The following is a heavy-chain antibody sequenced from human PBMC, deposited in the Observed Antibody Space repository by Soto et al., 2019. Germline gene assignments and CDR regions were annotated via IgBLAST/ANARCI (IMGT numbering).Heavy chain of an antibody. Sequence: PGGSLRLSCAASGFTFSSYGMHWVRQAPGKGLEWVAVISYDGSNKYYADSVKGRFTISRDTSKNTLYLQMNSLRAEDTAVYYCANRRRTMTTVIAFDYWGQGTLVTVSS. CDR2: ISYDGSNK. J-gene: IGHJ4*02. CDR1: GFTFSSYG. V-gene: IGHV3-30*18. CDR3: ANRRRTMTTVIAFDY. D-gene: IGHD4-17*01.